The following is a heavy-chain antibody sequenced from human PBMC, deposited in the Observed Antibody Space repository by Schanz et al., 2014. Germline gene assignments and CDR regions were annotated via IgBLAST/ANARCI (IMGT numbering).Heavy chain of an antibody. V-gene: IGHV3-23*04. CDR1: GFNFITFA. J-gene: IGHJ5*02. CDR2: IGGDASRT. Sequence: EVHLVESGGGLVQPGGSLRLSCAASGFNFITFAMSWVRQAPGKGPEWVSAIGGDASRTYYADSVKGRFTISRDNSKSTLYLQMNSRRADDTALYYCARAPPLVRGIAGWFGPWGQGSLVTVSS. D-gene: IGHD3-10*01. CDR3: ARAPPLVRGIAGWFGP.